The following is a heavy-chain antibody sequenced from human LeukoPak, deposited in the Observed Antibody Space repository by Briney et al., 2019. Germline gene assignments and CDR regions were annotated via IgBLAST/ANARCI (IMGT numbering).Heavy chain of an antibody. D-gene: IGHD2-15*01. V-gene: IGHV3-20*04. CDR2: INWNGGIT. CDR1: GCTFDDYG. CDR3: ARDFVGYCSGGSCYHLAFDI. J-gene: IGHJ3*02. Sequence: PGGSLRLSCAASGCTFDDYGMSWVRQPPGKGLEWVSGINWNGGITGYADSVKGRFTISRDNAKNSLYLQMNSLRAEDTALYYCARDFVGYCSGGSCYHLAFDIWGQGTMVTVSS.